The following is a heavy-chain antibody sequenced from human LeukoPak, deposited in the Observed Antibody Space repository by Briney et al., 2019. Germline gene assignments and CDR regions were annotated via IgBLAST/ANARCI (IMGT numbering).Heavy chain of an antibody. CDR1: GGSISSSSYY. V-gene: IGHV4-39*01. Sequence: SETLSLTCTVSGGSISSSSYYWGWIRQPPGKGLGWIGSIYYSGSTYYNPSLKSRVTISVDTSKNQFSLKLSSVTAADTAVYYCARHDDYGDYAGDYWGQGTLVTVSS. CDR2: IYYSGST. D-gene: IGHD4-17*01. J-gene: IGHJ4*02. CDR3: ARHDDYGDYAGDY.